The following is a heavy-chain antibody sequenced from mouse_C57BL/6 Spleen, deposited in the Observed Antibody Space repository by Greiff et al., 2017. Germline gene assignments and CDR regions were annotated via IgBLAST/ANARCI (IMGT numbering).Heavy chain of an antibody. CDR3: AREAYDGYYYYAMDY. J-gene: IGHJ4*01. CDR1: GYTFTSYW. V-gene: IGHV1-61*01. Sequence: QVQLQQPGAELVRAGSSVKLSCKASGYTFTSYWMDWVKQRPGQGLEWIGNIYPSDSETHYNQKFKDKATLTVDKSSSTAYMQLSSLTSEDSAVYYCAREAYDGYYYYAMDYWGQGTSVTVSS. D-gene: IGHD2-3*01. CDR2: IYPSDSET.